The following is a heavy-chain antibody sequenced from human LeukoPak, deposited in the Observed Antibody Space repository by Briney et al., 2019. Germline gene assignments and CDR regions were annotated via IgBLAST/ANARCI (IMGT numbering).Heavy chain of an antibody. J-gene: IGHJ6*04. CDR2: IKQDGSEK. Sequence: PGGSLRLSCAASGFTFSSYWMLWVRQAPGKGLEWVASIKQDGSEKYYVDSMKGRITISRDNAENSLYLQMSSLRAEDTAVYYCARMPRGPDVWGKGTTVTVSS. D-gene: IGHD2-2*01. CDR1: GFTFSSYW. CDR3: ARMPRGPDV. V-gene: IGHV3-7*01.